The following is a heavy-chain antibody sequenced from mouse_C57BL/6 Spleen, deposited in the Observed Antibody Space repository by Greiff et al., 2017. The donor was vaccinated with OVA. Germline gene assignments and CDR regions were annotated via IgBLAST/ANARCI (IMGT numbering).Heavy chain of an antibody. CDR2: IWRGGST. Sequence: VQLQQSGPGLVQPSQSLSITCTVSGFSLTSYGVHWVRQSPGKGLEWLGVIWRGGSTDYNAAFMSRLSITKDNSKSQVFFKMNSLQADDTAIYYGAKRYYYGSSPYYYAMDYWGQGTSVTVSS. CDR3: AKRYYYGSSPYYYAMDY. J-gene: IGHJ4*01. CDR1: GFSLTSYG. D-gene: IGHD1-1*01. V-gene: IGHV2-5*01.